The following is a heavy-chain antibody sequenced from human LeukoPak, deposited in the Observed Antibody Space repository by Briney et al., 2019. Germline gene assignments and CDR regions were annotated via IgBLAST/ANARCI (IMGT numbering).Heavy chain of an antibody. CDR3: AKEGVLEWLSLYYYYYMDV. J-gene: IGHJ6*03. CDR2: IWYDGSNK. V-gene: IGHV3-33*06. Sequence: PGGSLRLSCAASGFTFSSYGMHWVRQAPGKGLEWVAVIWYDGSNKYYADSVKGRFTISRDNSKNTLYLQMNSLRAEDTAVYYCAKEGVLEWLSLYYYYYMDVWGEGTTVTVSS. CDR1: GFTFSSYG. D-gene: IGHD3-3*01.